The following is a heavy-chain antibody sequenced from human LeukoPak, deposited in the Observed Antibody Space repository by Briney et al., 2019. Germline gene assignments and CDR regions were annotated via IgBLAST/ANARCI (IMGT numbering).Heavy chain of an antibody. CDR3: ATSSITIFGVVTATFDY. CDR2: FDPEDGET. Sequence: ASVKVSCKVSGYTLTELSMHWVRQAPGKGLEWMGGFDPEDGETIYAQKFQGRVTMTEDTSTDTAYMELSSLRSKDTAVYYCATSSITIFGVVTATFDYWGQGTLVTVSS. CDR1: GYTLTELS. D-gene: IGHD3-3*01. J-gene: IGHJ4*02. V-gene: IGHV1-24*01.